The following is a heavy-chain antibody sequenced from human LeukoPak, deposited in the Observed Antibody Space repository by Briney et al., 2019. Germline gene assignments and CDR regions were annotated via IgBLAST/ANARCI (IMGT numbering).Heavy chain of an antibody. CDR3: AKDDFWSGYSMEY. D-gene: IGHD3-3*01. J-gene: IGHJ4*02. CDR2: IRYDGSNK. Sequence: PGGSLRLSCAASGFTFSSYGMHWVRQAPGKGLEWVAFIRYDGSNKYYADSVKGRFTISRDNSKNTLYLQMNSLRAEDTAVYYCAKDDFWSGYSMEYWGQGTLVTVSS. V-gene: IGHV3-30*02. CDR1: GFTFSSYG.